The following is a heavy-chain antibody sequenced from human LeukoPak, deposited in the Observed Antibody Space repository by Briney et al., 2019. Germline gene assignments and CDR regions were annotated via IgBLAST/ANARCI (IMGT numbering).Heavy chain of an antibody. J-gene: IGHJ4*02. V-gene: IGHV1-46*01. CDR2: INPSGGST. Sequence: ASVKVSCKASGGTFSSYAISWVRQAPGQGLEWMGIINPSGGSTSYAQKFQGRVTMTRDTSTSTVYMELSSLRSEDTAVYYCATGDSSGYSPSIGYWGQGTLVTVSS. CDR3: ATGDSSGYSPSIGY. D-gene: IGHD3-22*01. CDR1: GGTFSSYA.